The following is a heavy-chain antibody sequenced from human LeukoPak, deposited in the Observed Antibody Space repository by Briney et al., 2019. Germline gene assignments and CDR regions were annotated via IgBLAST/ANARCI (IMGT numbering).Heavy chain of an antibody. Sequence: GGSLRLSCTASGLTFNSYWMPWVRQTPEKGLEWVANMNQDGSERNYVDSVKGRFTISRDSAENSLYLQMNSLRAEDTAVYYCARDNYYDSSGYAFDIWGQGTMVTVSS. D-gene: IGHD3-22*01. CDR2: MNQDGSER. J-gene: IGHJ3*02. CDR3: ARDNYYDSSGYAFDI. CDR1: GLTFNSYW. V-gene: IGHV3-7*01.